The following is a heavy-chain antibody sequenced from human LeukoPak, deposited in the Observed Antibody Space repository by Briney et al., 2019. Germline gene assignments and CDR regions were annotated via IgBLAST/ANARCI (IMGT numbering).Heavy chain of an antibody. V-gene: IGHV3-23*01. Sequence: PGGSLRLSCAASGFTFSSYAMSWVRQAPGKGLKWVSVITGGGGNTYYADSVKGRFTISRDNSKNTLYLQMNSLIAEDTAVYYCAKSGYNRFDYWGQGTRVTVSS. CDR3: AKSGYNRFDY. CDR1: GFTFSSYA. CDR2: ITGGGGNT. J-gene: IGHJ4*02. D-gene: IGHD5-24*01.